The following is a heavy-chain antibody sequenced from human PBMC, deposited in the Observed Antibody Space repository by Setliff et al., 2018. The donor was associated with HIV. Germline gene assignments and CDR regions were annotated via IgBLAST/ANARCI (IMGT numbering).Heavy chain of an antibody. D-gene: IGHD3-3*01. Sequence: ASVKVSCKASGYTFSSYGINWVRQAPGQGLEWMGWISIYNGNTKYAQKFQGRVSITRDTSASTAYMQLSSLTSEDTAVYYCARDHGNGRAYNFWSGYPPFDYWGQGTLVTVSS. CDR1: GYTFSSYG. CDR3: ARDHGNGRAYNFWSGYPPFDY. V-gene: IGHV1-18*01. J-gene: IGHJ4*02. CDR2: ISIYNGNT.